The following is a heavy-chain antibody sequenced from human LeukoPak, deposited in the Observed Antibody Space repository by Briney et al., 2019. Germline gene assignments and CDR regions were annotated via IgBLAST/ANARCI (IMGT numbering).Heavy chain of an antibody. CDR3: ARHGNWDPFDY. D-gene: IGHD7-27*01. CDR2: IYYSGST. Sequence: PSETLSLTCTVSGDSINSSDYYWACIRQPPGEGLEWIGTIYYSGSTYYKSSLKSRLTISVDSSKNQFSLKMISVTAADTGVYYCARHGNWDPFDYWGQGALVTVSS. J-gene: IGHJ4*02. CDR1: GDSINSSDYY. V-gene: IGHV4-39*01.